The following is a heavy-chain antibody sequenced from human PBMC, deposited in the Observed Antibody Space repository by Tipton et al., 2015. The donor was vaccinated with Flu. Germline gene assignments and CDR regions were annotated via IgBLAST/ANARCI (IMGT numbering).Heavy chain of an antibody. V-gene: IGHV4-59*12. J-gene: IGHJ4*02. CDR3: TRSGRYGYAAY. CDR2: IYYNGSS. D-gene: IGHD5-18*01. CDR1: GGSISSYY. Sequence: TLSLTCTVSGGSISSYYWSWIRQLPGKGLEWIGVIYYNGSSNYNPPLNSRVTMSVATSKNQFSLKLSSVTAADTAVYYCTRSGRYGYAAYWGRGTLVTVSS.